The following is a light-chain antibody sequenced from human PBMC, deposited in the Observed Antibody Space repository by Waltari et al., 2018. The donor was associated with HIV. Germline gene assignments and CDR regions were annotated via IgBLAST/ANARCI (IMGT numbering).Light chain of an antibody. J-gene: IGLJ3*02. CDR1: TSNIGIKT. Sequence: QSVVTQPPSVSGTPGQTVTISCSGSTSNIGIKTVNWYQHLPGTAPKRLLYGTYQGPSGVPDRFSASKAGTSASLAISGLQSEDESDYYGAAWDASLNGWVFGGGTKLTVL. CDR2: GTY. V-gene: IGLV1-44*01. CDR3: AAWDASLNGWV.